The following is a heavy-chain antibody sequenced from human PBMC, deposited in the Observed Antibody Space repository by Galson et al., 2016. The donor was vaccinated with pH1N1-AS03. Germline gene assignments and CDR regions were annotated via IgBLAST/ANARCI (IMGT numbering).Heavy chain of an antibody. V-gene: IGHV1-69*02. Sequence: SVKVSCKASGGSFFSHTVYWVRQAPGQGLEWMGRIVPILGMTNYAQKFQGRATIAVDRSTGTAYMELTSLRSEDTAVYYCARHENGETPGKWFDSRGQGTLVTVSS. CDR1: GGSFFSHT. CDR2: IVPILGMT. J-gene: IGHJ5*01. CDR3: ARHENGETPGKWFDS. D-gene: IGHD4-17*01.